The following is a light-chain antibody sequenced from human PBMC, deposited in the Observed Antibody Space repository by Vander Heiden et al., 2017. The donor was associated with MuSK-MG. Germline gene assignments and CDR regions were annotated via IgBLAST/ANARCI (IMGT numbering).Light chain of an antibody. V-gene: IGLV2-14*03. CDR1: SSDVCGYNY. CDR2: DRS. J-gene: IGLJ2*01. CDR3: SSYTSSSTLV. Sequence: QSALTQPASVSGSPGQSVSIQCTGTSSDVCGYNYVSSYQLHPGKAPKLLIYDRSNRPSGVSNRFSGSKSGNTASLTISGPQDEGEADYYFSSYTSSSTLVFGGGTKLTVL.